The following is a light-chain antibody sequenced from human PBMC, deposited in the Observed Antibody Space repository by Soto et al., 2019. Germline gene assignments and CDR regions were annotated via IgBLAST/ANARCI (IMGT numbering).Light chain of an antibody. CDR1: QSISSW. V-gene: IGKV1-5*01. CDR3: QQYNSYSKPYT. J-gene: IGKJ2*01. CDR2: DAS. Sequence: DIQMTQSPSTLSASVGDRVTITCRASQSISSWLAWYQQKPGKAPKLLIYDASSLESGVPSRFSGSGSGTEFTLTSSSLQPDDFATYYCQQYNSYSKPYTFGQGTKLEIK.